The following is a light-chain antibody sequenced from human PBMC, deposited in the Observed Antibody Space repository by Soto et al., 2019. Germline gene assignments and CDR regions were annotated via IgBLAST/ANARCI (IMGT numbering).Light chain of an antibody. CDR3: QQTYSFPRT. V-gene: IGKV1-39*01. J-gene: IGKJ1*01. CDR1: QNIDNY. CDR2: IAS. Sequence: DIQMTQSPSSLSASVGDRVTITCRASQNIDNYLNWYQQKPGRAPKLLLYIASSLQSGVPSRFSGSGSGTDFTLTISSLQPEDFATYFCQQTYSFPRTFGQGTKVDVK.